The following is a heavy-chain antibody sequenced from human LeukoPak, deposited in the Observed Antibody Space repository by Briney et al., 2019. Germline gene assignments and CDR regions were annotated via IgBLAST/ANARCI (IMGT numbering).Heavy chain of an antibody. Sequence: SETLSLTCTVSGGSISSSSYYWGWIPQPPGKGLEWIGSIYYSGSTYYNPSLKSRVTISVDTSKNQFSLKLSSVTAADTAVYYCARFRGYCSSTSCYPDYWGQGTLVTVSS. CDR1: GGSISSSSYY. J-gene: IGHJ4*02. CDR2: IYYSGST. V-gene: IGHV4-39*07. CDR3: ARFRGYCSSTSCYPDY. D-gene: IGHD2-2*01.